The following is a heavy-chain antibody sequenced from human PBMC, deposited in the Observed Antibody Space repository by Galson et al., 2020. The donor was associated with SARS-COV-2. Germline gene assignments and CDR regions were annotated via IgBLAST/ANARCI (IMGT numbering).Heavy chain of an antibody. CDR2: INPSGDIT. CDR3: AREWGDINSSVFDY. CDR1: RYTFTSFN. J-gene: IGHJ4*02. D-gene: IGHD2-21*01. V-gene: IGHV1-46*04. Sequence: ASVKVSCKPPRYTFTSFNIHSVRQAPGQGLEWMGVINPSGDITSSAQKLRGRVTVTRDMSTQTVYMELSSLTSEDTAVYYCAREWGDINSSVFDYWGEGSLV.